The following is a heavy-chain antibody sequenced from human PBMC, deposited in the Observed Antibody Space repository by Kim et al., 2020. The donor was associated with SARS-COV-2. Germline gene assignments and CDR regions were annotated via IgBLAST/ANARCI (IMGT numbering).Heavy chain of an antibody. D-gene: IGHD6-13*01. CDR2: IRSKANSYAT. CDR3: THLLAIAAAGAFGY. CDR1: GFTFSGSA. J-gene: IGHJ4*02. Sequence: GGSLRLSCAASGFTFSGSAMHWVRQASGKGLEWVGRIRSKANSYATAYAASVKGRFTISRDDSKNTAYLQMNSLKTEDTAVYYCTHLLAIAAAGAFGYWGQGTLVTVSS. V-gene: IGHV3-73*01.